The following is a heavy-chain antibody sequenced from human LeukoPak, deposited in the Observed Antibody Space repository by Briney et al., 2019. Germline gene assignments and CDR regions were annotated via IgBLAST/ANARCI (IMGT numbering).Heavy chain of an antibody. D-gene: IGHD4-17*01. J-gene: IGHJ6*02. V-gene: IGHV3-11*01. CDR2: ISSSGSTI. CDR3: ARGSSLVTTSYYCYGMDV. CDR1: GFTFSDYY. Sequence: PGGSLRLSCAASGFTFSDYYMSWIRQAPGKGLEWVSYISSSGSTIYYADSVKGRFTISRDNAKNSLYLQMNSLRAEDTAVYYCARGSSLVTTSYYCYGMDVWGQGTTVTVSS.